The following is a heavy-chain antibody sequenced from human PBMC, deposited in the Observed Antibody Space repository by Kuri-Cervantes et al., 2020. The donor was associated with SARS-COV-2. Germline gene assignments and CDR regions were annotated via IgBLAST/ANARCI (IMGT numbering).Heavy chain of an antibody. CDR1: GYTFTSYY. Sequence: ASVKVSCKASGYTFTSYYMHWVRQAPGQGLEWMGIINPSGGSTSYAQKFQGGVTMTRDTSTSTVYMELSSLRSEDTAVYYCARGGIVLMVYAQDDTNWFDPWGQGTLVTVSS. CDR3: ARGGIVLMVYAQDDTNWFDP. J-gene: IGHJ5*02. V-gene: IGHV1-46*01. CDR2: INPSGGST. D-gene: IGHD2-8*01.